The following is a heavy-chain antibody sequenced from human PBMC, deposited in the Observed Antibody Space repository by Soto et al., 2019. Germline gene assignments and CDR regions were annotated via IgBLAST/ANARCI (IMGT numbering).Heavy chain of an antibody. Sequence: EEQLLESGGGLVRPGGSPRLSCAASAFTFRNYAMSWVRQAPGKGLEGVSAITASADTTYYADSVKGRFTISRDNSKNTLYLRMNSLRAEDTAVYYCAKVRPLRDCTSTSCLGAFDIWGQGTMVTVS. CDR2: ITASADTT. V-gene: IGHV3-23*01. J-gene: IGHJ3*02. CDR1: AFTFRNYA. D-gene: IGHD2-2*01. CDR3: AKVRPLRDCTSTSCLGAFDI.